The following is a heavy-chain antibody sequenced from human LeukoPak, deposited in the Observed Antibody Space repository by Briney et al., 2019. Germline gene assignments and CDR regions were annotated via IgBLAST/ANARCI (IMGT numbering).Heavy chain of an antibody. CDR2: ISAYNGNT. J-gene: IGHJ4*02. Sequence: GASVKVSCKASGYTFTSYGITWVRQAPGQGLEWMGWISAYNGNTNYAQNLQGRVTMTRDTSISTAYMELSRLRSDDTAVYYCARGGRVVAATLVDYWGQGTLVTVSS. CDR3: ARGGRVVAATLVDY. V-gene: IGHV1-18*04. D-gene: IGHD2-15*01. CDR1: GYTFTSYG.